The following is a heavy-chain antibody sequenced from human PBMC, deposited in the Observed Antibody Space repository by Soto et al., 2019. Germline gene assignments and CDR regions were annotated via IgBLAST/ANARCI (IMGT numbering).Heavy chain of an antibody. CDR3: ARESTGRGFDY. J-gene: IGHJ4*02. CDR2: ISYDGSNK. Sequence: QVQLVESGGGVVQPGRSLRLSCAASGFTFSSYAMHWVRQAPGKGLEWVAVISYDGSNKYYADSVKGRFTISRDNSKNPLYLQMTSLRGEDTAVYYCARESTGRGFDYWGQGTLVTVSS. CDR1: GFTFSSYA. V-gene: IGHV3-30-3*01. D-gene: IGHD2-2*01.